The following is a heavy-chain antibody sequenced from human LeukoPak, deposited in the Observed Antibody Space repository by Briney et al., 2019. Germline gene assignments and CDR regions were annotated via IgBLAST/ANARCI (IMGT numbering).Heavy chain of an antibody. CDR1: GYTFTGYY. CDR2: INPNSGGT. D-gene: IGHD2-15*01. Sequence: ASVKVSCKASGYTFTGYYMHWVRQAPGQRLEWMGWINPNSGGTSFAQKFQGRVTMTRDTSISTAYMELSRLRSDDTAVYYCARVGFCSGGLCPYYFDYWGQGTLVTVSS. CDR3: ARVGFCSGGLCPYYFDY. V-gene: IGHV1-2*02. J-gene: IGHJ4*02.